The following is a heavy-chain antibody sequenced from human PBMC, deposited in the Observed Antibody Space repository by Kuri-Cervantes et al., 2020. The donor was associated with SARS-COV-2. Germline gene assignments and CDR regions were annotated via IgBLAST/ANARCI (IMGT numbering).Heavy chain of an antibody. CDR2: ISGSGGST. CDR3: AREGVLEWLLLGTFGMDV. D-gene: IGHD3-3*01. J-gene: IGHJ6*02. CDR1: GFTFSSYW. Sequence: GGSLRLSCAASGFTFSSYWMHWVRQAPGKGLVWVSAISGSGGSTYYADSVKGRFTISRDNSKNTLYLQMNSLRAEDTAVYYCAREGVLEWLLLGTFGMDVWGQGTTVTVS. V-gene: IGHV3-23*01.